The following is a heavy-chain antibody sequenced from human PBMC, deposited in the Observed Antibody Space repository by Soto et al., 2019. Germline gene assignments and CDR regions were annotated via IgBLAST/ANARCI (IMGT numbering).Heavy chain of an antibody. CDR2: ISAYNGNT. Sequence: GSPVKVSCKAAVYTFTSDGSGCVRHAPGQGLEWMGWISAYNGNTNYAQKLQGRVTMTTDTSTSTAYMELRSLRSDDTAVYYCGRDAEVGLFAYLRKGTLVPVCS. J-gene: IGHJ4*02. D-gene: IGHD1-26*01. CDR1: VYTFTSDG. CDR3: GRDAEVGLFAY. V-gene: IGHV1-18*01.